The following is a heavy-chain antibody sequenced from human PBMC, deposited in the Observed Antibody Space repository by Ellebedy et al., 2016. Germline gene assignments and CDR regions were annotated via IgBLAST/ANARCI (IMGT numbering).Heavy chain of an antibody. CDR2: INYSGNT. CDR3: ARDPLYSGYQVYY. D-gene: IGHD5-12*01. V-gene: IGHV4-39*07. CDR1: GVTISSSSYY. Sequence: GSLRLSXTVSGVTISSSSYYWGWIRQPPGKGLEWIGSINYSGNTYYSPFLKSLVTISVDTSKNQFSLEVTSVTAADTAVYYCARDPLYSGYQVYYWGQGTRVTVSS. J-gene: IGHJ4*02.